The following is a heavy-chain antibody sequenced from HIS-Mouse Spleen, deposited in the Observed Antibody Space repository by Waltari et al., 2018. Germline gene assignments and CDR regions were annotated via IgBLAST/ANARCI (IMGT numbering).Heavy chain of an antibody. CDR2: IYSGGST. Sequence: EVQLVESGGGLVQPGGSLRRSCAASGFTVSSHYMSWFRQAPGKGLEWVSVIYSGGSTYYADSVKGRFTISRDNSKNTLYLQMNSLRAEDTAVYYCARLTYYYDSSGYLDAFDIWGQGTMVTVSS. D-gene: IGHD3-22*01. CDR3: ARLTYYYDSSGYLDAFDI. V-gene: IGHV3-66*04. J-gene: IGHJ3*02. CDR1: GFTVSSHY.